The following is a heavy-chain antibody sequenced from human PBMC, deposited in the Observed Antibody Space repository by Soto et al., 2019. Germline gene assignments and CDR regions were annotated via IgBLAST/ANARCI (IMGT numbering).Heavy chain of an antibody. CDR3: AKEPRSNGYFDL. V-gene: IGHV3-23*04. Sequence: VQLVESGGGLVQPGGSLRLSCAASGFIFSTYAMSWVRQAPGKGLEWVSAISGSGGKTYYADSVRGRFTISRDNSKNTLWLQMNSLRAEGTAVYYCAKEPRSNGYFDLWGRGTLVSVSS. CDR1: GFIFSTYA. J-gene: IGHJ2*01. CDR2: ISGSGGKT. D-gene: IGHD3-16*01.